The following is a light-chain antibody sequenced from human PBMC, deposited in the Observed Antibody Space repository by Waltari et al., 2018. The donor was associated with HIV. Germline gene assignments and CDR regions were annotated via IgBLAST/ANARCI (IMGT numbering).Light chain of an antibody. CDR3: MQGLQTPQVT. Sequence: DIVLTQSPLSLTVTPGEPASISCRSSQSLLHSNGFHHLDWYLQKPWQSPQLLIYLTSNRASGVPARFSGSGSGTDFTLKINRVEAGDVGIYYCMQGLQTPQVTFGGGTRVEI. CDR2: LTS. V-gene: IGKV2-28*01. CDR1: QSLLHSNGFHH. J-gene: IGKJ4*01.